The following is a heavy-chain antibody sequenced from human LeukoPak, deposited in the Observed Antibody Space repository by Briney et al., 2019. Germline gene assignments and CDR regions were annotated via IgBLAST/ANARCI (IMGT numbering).Heavy chain of an antibody. D-gene: IGHD3-22*01. CDR2: ISYDGSNK. CDR1: GFTFSSYA. Sequence: PGRSLRLSCAASGFTFSSYAMHWVRQAPGKGLEWVAVISYDGSNKYYADSVKDRFTISRDNSKNTLYLQMNSLRAEDTAVYYCARGGPSYYYDSSGPFDYWGQGTLVTVSS. CDR3: ARGGPSYYYDSSGPFDY. J-gene: IGHJ4*02. V-gene: IGHV3-30*01.